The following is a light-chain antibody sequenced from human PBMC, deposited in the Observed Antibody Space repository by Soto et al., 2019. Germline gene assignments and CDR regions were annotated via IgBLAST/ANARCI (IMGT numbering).Light chain of an antibody. CDR2: GDI. J-gene: IGLJ2*01. CDR3: QSYDSSLRGVL. CDR1: SSNIGAGYN. Sequence: QSVLTQPPSVSGALGQRVTISCTGSSSNIGAGYNVHWYQQLPGTAPKLLIYGDIDRPSGVPDRFSGSKSGTSASLAITGLQAEDEADYYCQSYDSSLRGVLFGGGTKLTVL. V-gene: IGLV1-40*01.